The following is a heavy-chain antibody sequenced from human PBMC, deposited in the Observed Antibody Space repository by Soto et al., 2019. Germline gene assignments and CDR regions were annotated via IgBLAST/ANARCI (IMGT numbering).Heavy chain of an antibody. CDR3: ARAIDYDILTGYPAPPDY. D-gene: IGHD3-9*01. CDR1: GFTFSIYD. CDR2: IGTAGDT. J-gene: IGHJ4*02. Sequence: GGSLRLSCAASGFTFSIYDMHWVRQATGKGLEWVSAIGTAGDTYYPGSVKGRFTISRENAKNSLYLQMNSLRAGDTAVYYCARAIDYDILTGYPAPPDYWGQGTLVTVSS. V-gene: IGHV3-13*04.